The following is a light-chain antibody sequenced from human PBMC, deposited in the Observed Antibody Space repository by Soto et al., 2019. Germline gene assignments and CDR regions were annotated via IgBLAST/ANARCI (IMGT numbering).Light chain of an antibody. V-gene: IGLV1-51*01. Sequence: QSVLTQPPSVSAAPGQKGTISCSGSSSNIGNGYVSWYQQLPGTAPKLLIYDNNKRPSGIPDRFSGSKSGTSATLGITGLQTGDEADYFCGTWDSSLSAYVFGTGTKVTVL. CDR2: DNN. CDR3: GTWDSSLSAYV. J-gene: IGLJ1*01. CDR1: SSNIGNGY.